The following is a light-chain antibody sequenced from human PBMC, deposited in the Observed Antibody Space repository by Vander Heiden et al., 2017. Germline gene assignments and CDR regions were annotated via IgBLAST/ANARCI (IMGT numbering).Light chain of an antibody. CDR3: LQYNYLPIT. V-gene: IGKV1D-16*01. CDR1: QGISNS. J-gene: IGKJ5*01. CDR2: AAS. Sequence: DIQMTQSPSSLSASVGDTVTITCRASQGISNSLAWYQQIPEKAPKPLIYAASSLRSGVPPRFSGSGSRTHFTLTISSLQPEDFATYYCLQYNYLPITFGQGTLMEIK.